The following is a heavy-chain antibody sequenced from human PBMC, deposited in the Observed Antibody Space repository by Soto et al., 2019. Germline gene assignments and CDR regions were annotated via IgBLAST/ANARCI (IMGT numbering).Heavy chain of an antibody. CDR1: GFTFSNYG. V-gene: IGHV3-33*01. Sequence: GGSLRLSCAASGFTFSNYGMHWVRQAPGKGLEWVAVIWYDGSNIHYVDSVKGRFTISRDNSKNTLYLQMNSLRAEDTAVYYCAREKVAGKCYDYWGQGTLVTVSS. CDR3: AREKVAGKCYDY. D-gene: IGHD6-19*01. CDR2: IWYDGSNI. J-gene: IGHJ4*02.